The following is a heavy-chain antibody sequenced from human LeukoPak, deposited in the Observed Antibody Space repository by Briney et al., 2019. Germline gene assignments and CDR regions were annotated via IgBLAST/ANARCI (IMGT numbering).Heavy chain of an antibody. CDR2: ISYDGSNK. Sequence: GGSLRLSCAASGFTFSSYAMHWVRQAPGKGLEWVAVISYDGSNKYYADSVKGRFTISRDNSKNTLYLQMNSLRAEDTAVYYCARDIGSSGSFGYFDYWGQGTLVTVSS. CDR1: GFTFSSYA. CDR3: ARDIGSSGSFGYFDY. V-gene: IGHV3-30-3*01. D-gene: IGHD1-26*01. J-gene: IGHJ4*02.